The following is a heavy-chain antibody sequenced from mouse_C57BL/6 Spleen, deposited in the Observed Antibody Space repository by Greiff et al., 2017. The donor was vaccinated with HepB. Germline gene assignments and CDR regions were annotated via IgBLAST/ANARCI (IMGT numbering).Heavy chain of an antibody. CDR3: AREIDGYYYAMDY. D-gene: IGHD2-3*01. CDR1: GYTFTDYY. CDR2: INPNNGGT. V-gene: IGHV1-26*01. Sequence: VQLQQSGPELVKPGASVKISCKASGYTFTDYYMNWVKQSHGKSLEWIGDINPNNGGTSYNQKFKGKATLTVDKSSSTAYMELRSLTSEDSAVYYCAREIDGYYYAMDYWGQGTSVTVSS. J-gene: IGHJ4*01.